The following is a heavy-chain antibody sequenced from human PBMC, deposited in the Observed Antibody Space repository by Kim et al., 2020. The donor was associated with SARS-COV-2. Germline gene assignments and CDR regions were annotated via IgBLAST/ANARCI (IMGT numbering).Heavy chain of an antibody. D-gene: IGHD6-25*01. Sequence: SQTLSLTCAISGDSVSSNSAAWNWIRQSPSRGLEWLGRAYYGSKWINDFPVSAKIRITINLDTSKNQCSLQLNSVTPEDTAVVYWARTAAAGGDYWAQGP. CDR3: ARTAAAGGDY. CDR2: AYYGSKWIN. J-gene: IGHJ4*02. V-gene: IGHV6-1*01. CDR1: GDSVSSNSAA.